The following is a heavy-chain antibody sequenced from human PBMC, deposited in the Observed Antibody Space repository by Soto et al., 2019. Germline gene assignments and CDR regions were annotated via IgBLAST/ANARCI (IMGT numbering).Heavy chain of an antibody. CDR1: GFQFKYHG. CDR2: ITGAGGST. D-gene: IGHD4-4*01. CDR3: AKGHSDSFGNYDYFGRDG. J-gene: IGHJ6*02. V-gene: IGHV3-23*01. Sequence: TGEPLSLSCTASGFQFKYHGMSWGRQAPRKGLEWIGAITGAGGSTYNADSVKGRFSISRDNSKKTVYLQLDSLRVEDTAVYYCAKGHSDSFGNYDYFGRDGCGQGTTVTVS.